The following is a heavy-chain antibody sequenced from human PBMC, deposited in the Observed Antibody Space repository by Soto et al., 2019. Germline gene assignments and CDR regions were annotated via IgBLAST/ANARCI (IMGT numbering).Heavy chain of an antibody. CDR3: ARGTSGYDCGRFDF. CDR2: ISADNDNT. Sequence: VQLVQSGGEVRKPGASVTVSCRASGYTFTKYGISWVRQAPGQGLEWMGWISADNDNTNYAQNLQGRVTMTTDTSTSTAYMQLRSLRADDTAVYFCARGTSGYDCGRFDFWGQGTLVTVSS. V-gene: IGHV1-18*01. J-gene: IGHJ4*02. CDR1: GYTFTKYG. D-gene: IGHD5-12*01.